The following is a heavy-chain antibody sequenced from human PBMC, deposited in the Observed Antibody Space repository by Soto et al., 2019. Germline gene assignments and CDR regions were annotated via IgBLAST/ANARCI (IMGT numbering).Heavy chain of an antibody. CDR3: TALAYEWRGVWYFDY. D-gene: IGHD2-21*01. V-gene: IGHV3-15*01. J-gene: IGHJ4*02. Sequence: PGGSLRLSCAASGFTFSNAWMSWVRQAPGKGLEWVGRIKSKTDGGTTDYAAPVKGRFTISRDDSKNTLYLQLNSPKTEDTAVYYCTALAYEWRGVWYFDYWGQGTLVTVSS. CDR1: GFTFSNAW. CDR2: IKSKTDGGTT.